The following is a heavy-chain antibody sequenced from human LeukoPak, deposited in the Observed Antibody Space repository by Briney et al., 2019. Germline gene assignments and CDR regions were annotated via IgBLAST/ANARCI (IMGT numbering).Heavy chain of an antibody. D-gene: IGHD6-13*01. CDR1: GYIFTSFG. Sequence: ASVKVSCKACGYIFTSFGMNWLRQAPGQGLEWIGWINTNTGNPTYAQDFTGRFVFSLDTSVNTAYLQISSLKAEDTGVYYCAKDPPYTSSWPDALDSWGQGTVVTVSS. CDR2: INTNTGNP. V-gene: IGHV7-4-1*02. J-gene: IGHJ3*02. CDR3: AKDPPYTSSWPDALDS.